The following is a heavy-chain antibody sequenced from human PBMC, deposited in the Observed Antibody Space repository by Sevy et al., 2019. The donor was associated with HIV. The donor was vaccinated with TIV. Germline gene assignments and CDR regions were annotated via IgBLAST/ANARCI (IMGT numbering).Heavy chain of an antibody. J-gene: IGHJ4*02. CDR2: TYYRSKWYN. CDR1: GDSVSSNSAA. Sequence: QSQTLSLTCAISGDSVSSNSAAWNWIRQSPSRGLEWLGRTYYRSKWYNDYAVSVKSRITINPDTSKNQFSLQLNSVTPEDTAVSYCARNRQYSSSSALDYWGQGTLVTVSS. V-gene: IGHV6-1*01. D-gene: IGHD6-6*01. CDR3: ARNRQYSSSSALDY.